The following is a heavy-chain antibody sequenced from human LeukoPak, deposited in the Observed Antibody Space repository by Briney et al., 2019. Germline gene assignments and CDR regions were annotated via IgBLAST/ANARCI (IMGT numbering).Heavy chain of an antibody. D-gene: IGHD6-13*01. J-gene: IGHJ4*02. CDR2: IYSSGST. CDR3: ARPRSSWNTRYFDY. V-gene: IGHV4-39*07. Sequence: SETLSLTCTVSGASISGSGYYWGWIRQPPGKGLEWIGSIYSSGSTYYNASLQSRVTISVDTSKNQFSLKLSSVTAADTAVYYCARPRSSWNTRYFDYWGQGTLVTVSS. CDR1: GASISGSGYY.